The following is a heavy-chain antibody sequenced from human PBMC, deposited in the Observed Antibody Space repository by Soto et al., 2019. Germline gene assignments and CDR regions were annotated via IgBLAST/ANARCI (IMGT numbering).Heavy chain of an antibody. D-gene: IGHD2-21*01. J-gene: IGHJ4*02. CDR1: GYTFTGYY. V-gene: IGHV1-2*04. CDR2: INPNSGGT. CDR3: ARGEGGPRWGSIDY. Sequence: QVQLVQSGAEVKKPGASVKVSCKASGYTFTGYYMHWVRQAPGQGLGWMGWINPNSGGTTYAQKFQGWVTMTRDTSISTAYMELSRLRSDDTAVYYCARGEGGPRWGSIDYWGQGTLVTVSS.